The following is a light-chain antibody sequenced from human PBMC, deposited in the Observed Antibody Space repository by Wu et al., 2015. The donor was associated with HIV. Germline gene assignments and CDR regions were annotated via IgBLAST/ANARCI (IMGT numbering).Light chain of an antibody. CDR1: QSIGNW. CDR3: QRYAT. CDR2: DAF. V-gene: IGKV1-33*01. J-gene: IGKJ5*01. Sequence: QSPSFLSASVGDRVTITCRASQSIGNWLAWYQHTPGKVPKLLIFDAFNLQPGVPSRFSGSGSGTDFTFTISSLQPEDVGTYYCQRYATFGPGTRLDMK.